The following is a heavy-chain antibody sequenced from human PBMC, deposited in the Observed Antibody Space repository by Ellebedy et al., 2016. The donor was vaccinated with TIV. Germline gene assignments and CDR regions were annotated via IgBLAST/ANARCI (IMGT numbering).Heavy chain of an antibody. CDR2: ISGNGGRT. CDR3: AKGSQWLGRTCFDY. V-gene: IGHV3-23*01. CDR1: GFTFSSYA. D-gene: IGHD6-19*01. J-gene: IGHJ4*02. Sequence: GESLKISCAASGFTFSSYAMSWVRQAPGKGLEWVSSISGNGGRTDYADSVKGRSTISRDNSNNSLYLQMNSLRAEDTAVYYCAKGSQWLGRTCFDYWGQGTLVTVSS.